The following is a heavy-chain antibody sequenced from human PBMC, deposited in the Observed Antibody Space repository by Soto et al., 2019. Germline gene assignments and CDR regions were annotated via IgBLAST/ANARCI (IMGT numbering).Heavy chain of an antibody. CDR3: AGVRLGELSY. V-gene: IGHV4-59*01. CDR1: GGSISSYY. D-gene: IGHD3-16*02. CDR2: IYYSGST. J-gene: IGHJ4*02. Sequence: SETLSLTCSVSGGSISSYYWSWIRQPPGKGLEWIGYIYYSGSTNYNPSLKSRVTISVDTSKNQFSLKLSSVTAADTAVYYCAGVRLGELSYWGQGTLVTVSS.